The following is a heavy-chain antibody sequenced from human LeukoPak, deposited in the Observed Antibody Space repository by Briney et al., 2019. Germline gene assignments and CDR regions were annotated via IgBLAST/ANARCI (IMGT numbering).Heavy chain of an antibody. CDR2: IYISGST. V-gene: IGHV4-4*07. J-gene: IGHJ5*02. CDR1: GVSINDHY. Sequence: SETLSLTCSVSGVSINDHYWTWVRQPAGRGLEWIGHIYISGSTYYNPSLKSRVTISVDTSKNQFSLKLSSVTAADTAVYYCARVVGYSSSWYGGWFDPWGQGTLVTVSS. D-gene: IGHD6-13*01. CDR3: ARVVGYSSSWYGGWFDP.